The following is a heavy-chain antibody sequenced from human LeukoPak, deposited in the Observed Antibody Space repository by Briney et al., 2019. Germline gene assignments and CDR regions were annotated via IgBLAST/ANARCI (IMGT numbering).Heavy chain of an antibody. CDR2: IYTSGST. CDR3: ARVRYSSGWYYFDY. Sequence: TSETLSLTCTVSGGSISSYYWSWIRQPAGKGLEWIGCIYTSGSTNYNPSLKSRVTMSVDTSKNQFSLKLSSVTAADTAVYYCARVRYSSGWYYFDYWGQGTLVTVSS. V-gene: IGHV4-4*07. CDR1: GGSISSYY. J-gene: IGHJ4*02. D-gene: IGHD6-19*01.